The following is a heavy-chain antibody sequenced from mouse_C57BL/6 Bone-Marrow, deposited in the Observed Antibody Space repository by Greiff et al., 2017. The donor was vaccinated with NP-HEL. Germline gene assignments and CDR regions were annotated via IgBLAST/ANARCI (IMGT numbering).Heavy chain of an antibody. J-gene: IGHJ1*03. CDR3: ARHFTRYFDV. CDR1: GYTFTSYW. CDR2: IDPSDSET. Sequence: VQLQQSGAELVRPGSSVKLSCKASGYTFTSYWMHWVKQRPIQGLEWIGDIDPSDSETHYNQKFKDKATLTVDKSSSTAYMQLSSLTSEDSAVYYCARHFTRYFDVWGTGTTVTVSS. V-gene: IGHV1-52*01.